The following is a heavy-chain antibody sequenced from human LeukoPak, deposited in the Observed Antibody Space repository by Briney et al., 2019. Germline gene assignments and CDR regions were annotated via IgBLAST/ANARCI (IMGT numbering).Heavy chain of an antibody. CDR2: IKEDGSEQ. CDR1: GFIFSDFW. CDR3: ASRESSMTRSH. D-gene: IGHD2/OR15-2a*01. J-gene: IGHJ4*02. Sequence: PGGSLRLSCVASGFIFSDFWMGWGRQVPGKGLEWVANIKEDGSEQDYVDSVRGRFTISRDNAKNSLYLQMNSLRAEDTAVYYCASRESSMTRSHWGQGTLVTVSS. V-gene: IGHV3-7*01.